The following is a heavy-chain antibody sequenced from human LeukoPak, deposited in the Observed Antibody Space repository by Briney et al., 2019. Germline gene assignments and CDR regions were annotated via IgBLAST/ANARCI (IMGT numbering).Heavy chain of an antibody. CDR2: INSDGSRT. Sequence: SGGSLRLSCAASGFTFSSYWMHWVRQARGKGLVWVSRINSDGSRTNYADSVEGRFTISRDNAKDTVYLQINSLRAEDTAVYYCARGMFHGYCTDYWGQGTLVTVSS. J-gene: IGHJ4*02. CDR3: ARGMFHGYCTDY. V-gene: IGHV3-74*01. CDR1: GFTFSSYW. D-gene: IGHD3-3*01.